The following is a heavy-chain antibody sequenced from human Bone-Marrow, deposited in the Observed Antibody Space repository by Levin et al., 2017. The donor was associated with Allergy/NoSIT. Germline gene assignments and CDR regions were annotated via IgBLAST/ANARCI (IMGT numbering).Heavy chain of an antibody. CDR2: IYWDDDK. Sequence: SGPTLVKPTQTLTLTCSFSGSSVSPSGVAVAWIRQPPGKALEWLAIIYWDDDKRYSPSLKTRLTITKDTSKNQVVLTVTNVDPLDTATYFCAHGPAVVVPSSRWCFFDYWGPGTLVTVSS. CDR1: GSSVSPSGVA. D-gene: IGHD2-2*01. V-gene: IGHV2-5*02. J-gene: IGHJ4*02. CDR3: AHGPAVVVPSSRWCFFDY.